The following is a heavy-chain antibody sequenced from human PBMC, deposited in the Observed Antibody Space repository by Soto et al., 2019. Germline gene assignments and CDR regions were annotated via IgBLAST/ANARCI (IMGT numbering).Heavy chain of an antibody. CDR1: GYTFTSYY. Sequence: ASVKVSCKASGYTFTSYYMYWVRQAPGQGLEWMGIINPSGGSTSYAQKFQGRVTMTRDTSTSTVYMELSSLRSEDTAVYYCARELSGYYDPAGFFQHWGQGTLVTVSS. CDR2: INPSGGST. CDR3: ARELSGYYDPAGFFQH. V-gene: IGHV1-46*01. J-gene: IGHJ1*01. D-gene: IGHD3-22*01.